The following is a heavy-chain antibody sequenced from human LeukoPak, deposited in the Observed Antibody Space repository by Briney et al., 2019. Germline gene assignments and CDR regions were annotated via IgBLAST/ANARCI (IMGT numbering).Heavy chain of an antibody. CDR2: IIPIFGTA. V-gene: IGHV1-69*13. CDR1: GGTFISYA. J-gene: IGHJ4*02. D-gene: IGHD5-18*01. Sequence: SVKVSCKASGGTFISYAISWVRQAPGQGLEWMGGIIPIFGTANYAQKFQGRVTITADESTSTAYMELSSLRSEDTAVYYCARGRSYGQTTYYFDYWGQGTLVTVSS. CDR3: ARGRSYGQTTYYFDY.